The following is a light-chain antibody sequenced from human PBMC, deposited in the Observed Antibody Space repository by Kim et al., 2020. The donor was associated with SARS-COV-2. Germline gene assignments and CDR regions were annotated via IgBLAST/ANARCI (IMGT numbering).Light chain of an antibody. CDR3: QQYYSTPIT. J-gene: IGKJ5*01. V-gene: IGKV4-1*01. CDR2: LAS. Sequence: ATINCKSSQSVLSSSNNKNYLAWYQQKPGQPPKLLIYLASTRESGVPDRFSGSGSGTDFTLTISSLQAEDVAVYYCQQYYSTPITFGQGTRLEIK. CDR1: QSVLSSSNNKNY.